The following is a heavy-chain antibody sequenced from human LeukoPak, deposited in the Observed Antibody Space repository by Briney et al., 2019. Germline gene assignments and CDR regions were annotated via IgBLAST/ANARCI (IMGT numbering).Heavy chain of an antibody. CDR3: ARVMRSYSYAPGYFDY. D-gene: IGHD5-18*01. CDR2: IYYSGST. J-gene: IGHJ4*02. CDR1: GGSISSGGYY. V-gene: IGHV4-31*03. Sequence: SETLSLTCTVSGGSISSGGYYWRWIRQHPGKGLEWIGYIYYSGSTYYNPSLKSRVTISVDTSKNQFSLKLSSVTAADTAVYYCARVMRSYSYAPGYFDYWGQGTLVTVSS.